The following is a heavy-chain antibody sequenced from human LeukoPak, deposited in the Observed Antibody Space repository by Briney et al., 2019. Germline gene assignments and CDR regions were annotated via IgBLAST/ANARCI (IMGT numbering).Heavy chain of an antibody. CDR1: GFTFSSYA. CDR2: ISTSGGTT. V-gene: IGHV3-64D*06. Sequence: PGGSLRLSCSASGFTFSSYAMHWVRQAPGKGLEYVSGISTSGGTTYYADSVKGRFTISRDNSKNTLYLQVSSLRAEDTAVYYCVKDLSAGYGDPRGAYDIWGQGTMV. CDR3: VKDLSAGYGDPRGAYDI. J-gene: IGHJ3*02. D-gene: IGHD4-17*01.